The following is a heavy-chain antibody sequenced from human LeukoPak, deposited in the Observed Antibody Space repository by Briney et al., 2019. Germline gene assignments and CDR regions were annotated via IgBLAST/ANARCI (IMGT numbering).Heavy chain of an antibody. CDR2: ISGSGGST. CDR1: GFTLSSYA. V-gene: IGHV3-23*01. Sequence: PGGSLRLSCAASGFTLSSYAMSWVRQAPGKGLEWVSAISGSGGSTYYADSVKGRFTISRDNSKNTLYLQMNSLRAEDTAVYYCAKEDGSSWYSRSSYYFDYWGQGTLVTVSS. J-gene: IGHJ4*02. D-gene: IGHD6-13*01. CDR3: AKEDGSSWYSRSSYYFDY.